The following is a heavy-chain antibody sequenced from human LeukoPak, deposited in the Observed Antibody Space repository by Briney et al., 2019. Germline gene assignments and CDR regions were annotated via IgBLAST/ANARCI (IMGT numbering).Heavy chain of an antibody. V-gene: IGHV3-15*01. CDR2: IKSKTDGGTT. J-gene: IGHJ4*02. CDR3: TTRGYSYGLYYFDY. CDR1: GFTFSNAW. Sequence: GGSLTLSCAASGFTFSNAWLSWLRQAPGKGLEWVGRIKSKTDGGTTDYAAPVKGRFTISRDDSKNTLYLQMNSLKTEDTAVYYCTTRGYSYGLYYFDYWGQGTLVTASS. D-gene: IGHD5-18*01.